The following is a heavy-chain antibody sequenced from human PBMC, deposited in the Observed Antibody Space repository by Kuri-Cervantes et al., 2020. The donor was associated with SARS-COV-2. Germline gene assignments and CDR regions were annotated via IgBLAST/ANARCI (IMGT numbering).Heavy chain of an antibody. Sequence: GGSLRLSCAASGFTFSSYWMSWVRQAPGKGLEWVANIKQDGSEKYYVDSVKGRFTISRDNAKNSLYLQMNSLRAEDTAVYYCARRPITRARVSYWYFDLWGRGTLVTVSS. CDR3: ARRPITRARVSYWYFDL. CDR1: GFTFSSYW. CDR2: IKQDGSEK. J-gene: IGHJ2*01. D-gene: IGHD3-10*01. V-gene: IGHV3-7*01.